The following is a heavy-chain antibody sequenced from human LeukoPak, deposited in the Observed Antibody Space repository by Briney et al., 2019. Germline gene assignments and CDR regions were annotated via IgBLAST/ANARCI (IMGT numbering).Heavy chain of an antibody. J-gene: IGHJ4*02. CDR1: GYTFTSHD. V-gene: IGHV1-8*01. CDR3: ARGAQRDYGDDDHYFDY. Sequence: ASVKVSCKASGYTFTSHDINWVRQATGQGLEWMGWMNPNSGNTDYAQKFQGRVTMTRNTSISTAYMELSSLRSEDTAVYYCARGAQRDYGDDDHYFDYWGQGTLVTVSS. D-gene: IGHD4-17*01. CDR2: MNPNSGNT.